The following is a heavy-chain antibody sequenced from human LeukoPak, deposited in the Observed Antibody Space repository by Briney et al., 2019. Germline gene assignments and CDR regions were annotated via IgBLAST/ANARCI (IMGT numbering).Heavy chain of an antibody. D-gene: IGHD5-12*01. CDR3: ASSEPTTTPPPYGMDL. V-gene: IGHV4-31*03. CDR2: IYYSGST. Sequence: PSETLSLTCTVSGGSISSGGYYWSWIRQHPGKGLEWIGYIYYSGSTFYNPSLKSRVTISVDMSKNQFSLKLNSVTAADTAVYYCASSEPTTTPPPYGMDLWGQGTTVTVSS. CDR1: GGSISSGGYY. J-gene: IGHJ6*02.